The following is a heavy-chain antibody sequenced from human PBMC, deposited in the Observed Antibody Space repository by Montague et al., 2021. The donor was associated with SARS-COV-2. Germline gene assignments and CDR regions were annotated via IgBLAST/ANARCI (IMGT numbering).Heavy chain of an antibody. D-gene: IGHD3-10*01. CDR2: VSYRGST. CDR1: GGSMSSYH. V-gene: IGHV4-59*01. J-gene: IGHJ4*02. Sequence: SETLSLTCSVAGGSMSSYHWVWIRQPPGKGLEWIGYVSYRGSTNYNLSPKSRDTISLDTSKNRFSLRVTSVTAADTAVYYCARDVRYYYDQWGQGILVTVSS. CDR3: ARDVRYYYDQ.